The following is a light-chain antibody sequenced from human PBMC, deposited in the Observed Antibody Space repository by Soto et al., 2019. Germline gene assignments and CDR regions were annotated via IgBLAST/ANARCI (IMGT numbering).Light chain of an antibody. V-gene: IGLV2-14*03. CDR2: HVT. CDR3: CSLTTSHTYV. J-gene: IGLJ1*01. Sequence: QSVLTQPASFSGSPGHSITISCTGTSSDIGHYDYVSWYQQHPGKAPKLMIYHVTYRPSGVSNRYSGSKSGNSASLTISGLQADDEADYYCCSLTTSHTYVFGSGTKVTVL. CDR1: SSDIGHYDY.